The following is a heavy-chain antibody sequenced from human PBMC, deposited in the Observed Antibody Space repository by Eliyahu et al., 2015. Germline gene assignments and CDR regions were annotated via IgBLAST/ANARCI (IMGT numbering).Heavy chain of an antibody. D-gene: IGHD1-26*01. J-gene: IGHJ6*03. CDR1: GGSFSGYY. V-gene: IGHV4-34*01. CDR3: ARGIRYSGSVDPSYYMDV. CDR2: INHSGST. Sequence: QVQLQQWGAGLLKPSETLSLTCAVYGGSFSGYYWSWIRQPPGKGLEWIGEINHSGSTNYNPSLKSRVTISVDTSKNQFSLKLSSVTAADTAVYYCARGIRYSGSVDPSYYMDVWGKGTTVTVSS.